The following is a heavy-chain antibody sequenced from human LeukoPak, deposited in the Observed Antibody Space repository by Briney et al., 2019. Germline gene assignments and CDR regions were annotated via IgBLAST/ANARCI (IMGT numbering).Heavy chain of an antibody. V-gene: IGHV5-51*01. Sequence: GESLKISCKGFGYSFSNYWIGWVRQMPGKGLEWMGIIYPGDSDTRYSPSFQGQVTISATISADKSVTTAYLRWSSLKASDTAMYYCARHDCSSTSCYLGYWGQGTLVTVSS. D-gene: IGHD2-2*01. CDR1: GYSFSNYW. J-gene: IGHJ4*02. CDR2: IYPGDSDT. CDR3: ARHDCSSTSCYLGY.